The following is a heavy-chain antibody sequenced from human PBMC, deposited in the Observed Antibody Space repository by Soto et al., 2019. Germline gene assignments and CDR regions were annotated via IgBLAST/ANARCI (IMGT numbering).Heavy chain of an antibody. D-gene: IGHD2-15*01. CDR3: AKLGYCSGGTCYLDYYNGLDV. J-gene: IGHJ6*02. CDR2: IGASGDNT. CDR1: GFTFNRFA. V-gene: IGHV3-23*01. Sequence: EVQLLESGGGLVQPGGSLRLSCAASGFTFNRFAMTWVRQAPGKGLEWVSTIGASGDNTFYADSVKGRFTISRDNSGDTLFLQMNRLRAEDTALYYCAKLGYCSGGTCYLDYYNGLDVWGQGTTVPGSS.